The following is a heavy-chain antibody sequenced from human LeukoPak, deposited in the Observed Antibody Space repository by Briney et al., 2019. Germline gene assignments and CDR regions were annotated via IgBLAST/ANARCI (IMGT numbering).Heavy chain of an antibody. D-gene: IGHD2-2*01. V-gene: IGHV4-59*08. CDR1: GGSISSYY. J-gene: IGHJ3*02. CDR2: IYYSGST. Sequence: SETLSLTRTVSGGSISSYYWRWLRQPPGKGPEWIGYIYYSGSTHYNPSLKSRVTISVDTSKNQFSLKLSSVTAADTAVYYCARQGLSAAFDIWGQGTMVTVSS. CDR3: ARQGLSAAFDI.